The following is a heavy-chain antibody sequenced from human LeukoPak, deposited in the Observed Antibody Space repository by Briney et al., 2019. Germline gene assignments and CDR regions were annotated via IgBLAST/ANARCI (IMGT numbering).Heavy chain of an antibody. V-gene: IGHV3-21*01. CDR2: ISTTSSHI. D-gene: IGHD3-10*01. Sequence: GGSLRLSCAASGFTFSSYSMNWVRQAPGKGLEWISSISTTSSHIYYADSVRGRFTISRDNTKNSLYLQVNSLRAEDTAVYYCAKAMVRGVIILHYFDYWGQGTLVTVSS. J-gene: IGHJ4*02. CDR3: AKAMVRGVIILHYFDY. CDR1: GFTFSSYS.